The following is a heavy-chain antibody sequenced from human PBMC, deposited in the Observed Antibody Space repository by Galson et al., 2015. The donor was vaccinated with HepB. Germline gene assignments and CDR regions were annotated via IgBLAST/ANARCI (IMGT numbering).Heavy chain of an antibody. Sequence: SLRLSCAASGFTFSSYAMSWVRQAPGKGLEWVSAISGSGGSTYYADSVKGRFTISRDNSKNTLYLQMNSLRAEDTAVYYCAALYYYDSSGYYYYDAFDIWGQGTMVTVSS. CDR2: ISGSGGST. V-gene: IGHV3-23*01. CDR3: AALYYYDSSGYYYYDAFDI. CDR1: GFTFSSYA. D-gene: IGHD3-22*01. J-gene: IGHJ3*02.